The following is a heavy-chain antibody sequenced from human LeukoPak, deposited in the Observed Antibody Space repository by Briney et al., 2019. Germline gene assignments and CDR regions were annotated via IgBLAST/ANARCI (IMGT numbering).Heavy chain of an antibody. V-gene: IGHV4-31*03. Sequence: KSSETLSLTCTVSGGSISSGGYYWSWIRQHPGKGLEWIGYIYYSGSTYYNPSLKSRVTISVDTSKNQFSLKLSSVTAADTAVYYCARAGVAATGNNWFDPWGQGTLVTVSS. CDR1: GGSISSGGYY. D-gene: IGHD2-15*01. J-gene: IGHJ5*02. CDR2: IYYSGST. CDR3: ARAGVAATGNNWFDP.